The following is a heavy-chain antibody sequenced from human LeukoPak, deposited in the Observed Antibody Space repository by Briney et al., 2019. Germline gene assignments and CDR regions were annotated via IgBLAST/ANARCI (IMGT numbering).Heavy chain of an antibody. CDR2: INHSGST. CDR1: GGSFSGYY. Sequence: PSETLSLTCAVYGGSFSGYYWSWIRQPPGKGLEWIGEINHSGSTNYNPSLKSRVTISVDTSKNQFSLKLSSVTAADTAVYYCARERGSCAGDAFDIWGQGTMVTVSS. D-gene: IGHD1-26*01. J-gene: IGHJ3*02. CDR3: ARERGSCAGDAFDI. V-gene: IGHV4-34*01.